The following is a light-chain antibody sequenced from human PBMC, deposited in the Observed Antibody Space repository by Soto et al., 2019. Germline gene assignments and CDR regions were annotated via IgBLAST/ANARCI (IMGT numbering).Light chain of an antibody. CDR1: SSNIGSNT. J-gene: IGLJ2*01. Sequence: QSVLTQPPAVSGTPGQRVTFFCSGSSSNIGSNTVNWYQQLPGTAPKVLIYSNNQRPSGVPDRISGSKSGTTASLAISGLQSEDEAGYYCAAWDDSLNGVVFGGGTKLTVL. CDR2: SNN. CDR3: AAWDDSLNGVV. V-gene: IGLV1-44*01.